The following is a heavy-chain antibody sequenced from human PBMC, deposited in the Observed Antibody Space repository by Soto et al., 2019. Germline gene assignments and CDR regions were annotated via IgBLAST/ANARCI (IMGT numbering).Heavy chain of an antibody. V-gene: IGHV3-21*01. CDR3: ARGVHELRFLEWLTYGMDV. D-gene: IGHD3-3*01. Sequence: GGSLRLSCAASGFTFSSYSMNWVRQAPGKGLEWVSSISSSSSYIYYADSVKGRFTISRDNAKNSLYLQMNSLRAEDTAVYYCARGVHELRFLEWLTYGMDVWGQGTTVTVSS. J-gene: IGHJ6*02. CDR2: ISSSSSYI. CDR1: GFTFSSYS.